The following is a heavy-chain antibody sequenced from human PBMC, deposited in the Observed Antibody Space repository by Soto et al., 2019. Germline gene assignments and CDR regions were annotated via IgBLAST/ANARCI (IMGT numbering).Heavy chain of an antibody. CDR3: AGASSGFDY. CDR1: GFTFSSYE. V-gene: IGHV3-48*03. J-gene: IGHJ4*02. CDR2: ISSSGSTI. D-gene: IGHD3-22*01. Sequence: HPGGSLRLSCAASGFTFSSYEMNWVRQAPGKGLEWVSYISSSGSTIYYADSVKGRFTISRDNAKNSLYLQMNSLRAEDTAVYYCAGASSGFDYWGQGTLVTVSS.